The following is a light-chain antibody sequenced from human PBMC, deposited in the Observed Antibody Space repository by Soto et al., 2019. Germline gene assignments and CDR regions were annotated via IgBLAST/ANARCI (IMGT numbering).Light chain of an antibody. Sequence: DIQMTQSPSSLSASVGDRVTSTCQASPDISNYLNWYQQKPGKAPKLMIYDASTRDTGVPSRFSGSGSGTDFTFTISSLQPEDIATYYGQQYDNLPRTFGQGTKLEIK. CDR3: QQYDNLPRT. V-gene: IGKV1-33*01. CDR1: PDISNY. CDR2: DAS. J-gene: IGKJ2*02.